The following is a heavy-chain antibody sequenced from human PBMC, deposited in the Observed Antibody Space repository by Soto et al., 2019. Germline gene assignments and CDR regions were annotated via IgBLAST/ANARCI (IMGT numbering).Heavy chain of an antibody. J-gene: IGHJ6*02. D-gene: IGHD4-17*01. V-gene: IGHV1-46*01. CDR3: NTDYGGDGMDV. CDR2: INPSGGST. Sequence: ASVKVSCKASGYTFTGYYMHWVRQAPGQGLEWMGIINPSGGSTSYAQKFQGRVTMTRDTSTSTVYMELSSLRSEDTAVYYCNTDYGGDGMDVWGQGTTVTVSS. CDR1: GYTFTGYY.